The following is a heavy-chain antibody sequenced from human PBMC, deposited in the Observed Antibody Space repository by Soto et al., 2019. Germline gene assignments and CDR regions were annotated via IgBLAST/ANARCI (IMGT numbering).Heavy chain of an antibody. V-gene: IGHV1-69*02. J-gene: IGHJ4*02. CDR2: IIPILGIA. D-gene: IGHD3-9*01. Sequence: QVQLVQSGAEVKKPGSSVKVSCKASGGTFSSYTISWVRQAPGQGLEWMGRIIPILGIANYAQKFQGRVTITADKSTSTAYMELSSLSSEDTAVYYCASENYDILTGIDYWGKGTLVTVSS. CDR3: ASENYDILTGIDY. CDR1: GGTFSSYT.